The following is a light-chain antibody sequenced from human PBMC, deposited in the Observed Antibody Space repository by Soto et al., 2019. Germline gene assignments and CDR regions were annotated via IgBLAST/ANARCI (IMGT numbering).Light chain of an antibody. CDR1: QNIQNY. CDR3: QQNLHIPPT. V-gene: IGKV1-39*01. J-gene: IGKJ4*01. CDR2: AAS. Sequence: DIQMTQSPSSLSASIGERVTITCRASQNIQNYLNWYQQKPGTPPKLLIYAASTLQSGVPSRFSGSASGTSFSLTINNLQPEDFATYFCQQNLHIPPTFGAGTKVDIK.